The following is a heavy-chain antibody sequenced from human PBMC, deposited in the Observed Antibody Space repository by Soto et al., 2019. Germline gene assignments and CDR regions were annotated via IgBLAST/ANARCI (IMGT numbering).Heavy chain of an antibody. CDR1: GYAFASCG. D-gene: IGHD3-22*01. CDR2: ISAYNGNT. CDR3: ARDNYYDSSGYVDI. V-gene: IGHV1-18*01. Sequence: ASVKVSWKASGYAFASCGRSWVRQAPGQGLEWMGWISAYNGNTNYAQKIQGRVTMTTDTSTSTDYMELRSLRSDDTAVYYCARDNYYDSSGYVDIWGQRTTVTVSS. J-gene: IGHJ3*02.